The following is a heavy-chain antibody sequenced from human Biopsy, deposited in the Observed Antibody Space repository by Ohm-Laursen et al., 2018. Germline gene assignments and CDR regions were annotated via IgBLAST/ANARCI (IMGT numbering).Heavy chain of an antibody. Sequence: TLSLTCTVSGDSISSDFWSWIRQTPGKGLEWIGYISYTGDTNYNPSLESRITISLDTSKNQFSLMLSSVTAADTAVYYCARSNGYGDYRFDDWGQGTLVTAAS. CDR1: GDSISSDF. D-gene: IGHD4-11*01. J-gene: IGHJ4*02. CDR2: ISYTGDT. CDR3: ARSNGYGDYRFDD. V-gene: IGHV4-59*01.